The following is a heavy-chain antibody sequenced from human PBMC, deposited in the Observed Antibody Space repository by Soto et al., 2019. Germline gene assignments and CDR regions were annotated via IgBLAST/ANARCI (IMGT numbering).Heavy chain of an antibody. V-gene: IGHV3-21*01. D-gene: IGHD5-12*01. Sequence: GGSLRLSCAASGFTFSSYSMNGVRQAPGKGLEWVSSISSSSSYIYYADSVKGRFTISRDNAKNSLYLQMNSLRAEDTAVYYCITAEWLRPFDYWGQGTLVTVSS. CDR2: ISSSSSYI. J-gene: IGHJ4*02. CDR1: GFTFSSYS. CDR3: ITAEWLRPFDY.